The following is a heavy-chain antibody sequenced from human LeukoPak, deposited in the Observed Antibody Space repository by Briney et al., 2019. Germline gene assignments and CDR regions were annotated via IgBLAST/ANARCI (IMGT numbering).Heavy chain of an antibody. D-gene: IGHD3-22*01. CDR2: IIPIFGTA. CDR3: ARSSPTYYFDSSGYYYGDY. CDR1: GGTFSSYA. V-gene: IGHV1-69*05. J-gene: IGHJ4*02. Sequence: SVKVSCKASGGTFSSYAISWVRQAPGQGLEWMGRIIPIFGTANFAQKFQGRVTITTDESTSTAYMELSSLRSEDTAVYYCARSSPTYYFDSSGYYYGDYWGQGTLVIVSS.